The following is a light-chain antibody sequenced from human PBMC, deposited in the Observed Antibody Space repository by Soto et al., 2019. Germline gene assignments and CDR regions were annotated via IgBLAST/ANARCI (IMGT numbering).Light chain of an antibody. CDR2: ADN. CDR3: QSYDSSLSGAI. J-gene: IGLJ2*01. CDR1: SSNIGAGYD. V-gene: IGLV1-40*01. Sequence: QSVLTQTPSVSGAPGQKSTMSCTGSSSNIGAGYDVHWYQQVPGAAPRLLTYADNNRPSGVPDRFSASKSGTSASLDITGLQGEDEANCYCQSYDSSLSGAIFGAGTKLTVL.